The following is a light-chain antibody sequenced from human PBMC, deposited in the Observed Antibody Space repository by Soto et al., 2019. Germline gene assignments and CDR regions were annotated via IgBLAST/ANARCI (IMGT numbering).Light chain of an antibody. CDR1: QSISSY. Sequence: DIQMTQSPSSLSASVGDRVTITCRASQSISSYLNWYQQKPGKAPKLLIYAASSLQSGVPSRFSVSGSGTDFTLTFSSMQPEDFATYYCQQSYSTPPVYTFGQGTKLEIK. CDR3: QQSYSTPPVYT. CDR2: AAS. V-gene: IGKV1-39*01. J-gene: IGKJ2*01.